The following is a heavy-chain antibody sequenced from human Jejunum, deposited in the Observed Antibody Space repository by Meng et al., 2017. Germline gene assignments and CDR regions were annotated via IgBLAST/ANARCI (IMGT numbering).Heavy chain of an antibody. V-gene: IGHV4-38-2*01. Sequence: SETLSLTCAVSGYSISSGYYWGWIRQSPGKGLEWIASIFHSDTTYYNPSLESLVTVSADTYKNQFSLKLTSVTAADTAVYYCARTRYYSSSGYYEFGYWGHG. CDR2: IFHSDTT. CDR3: ARTRYYSSSGYYEFGY. CDR1: GYSISSGYY. D-gene: IGHD3-22*01. J-gene: IGHJ4*01.